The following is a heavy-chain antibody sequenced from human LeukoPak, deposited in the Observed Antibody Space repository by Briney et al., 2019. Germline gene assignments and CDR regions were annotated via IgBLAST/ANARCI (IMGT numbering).Heavy chain of an antibody. Sequence: SVKVSCKASGGTFSNYAITWVRQAPGQGLEWMGGIVPIFGTANYAQKFQGGVTITADKSTSTAYMELSSLRSEDTAVYYCARDLLRYFDWLSMAGYWGQGTLVSVSS. CDR1: GGTFSNYA. CDR2: IVPIFGTA. D-gene: IGHD3-9*01. V-gene: IGHV1-69*06. J-gene: IGHJ4*02. CDR3: ARDLLRYFDWLSMAGY.